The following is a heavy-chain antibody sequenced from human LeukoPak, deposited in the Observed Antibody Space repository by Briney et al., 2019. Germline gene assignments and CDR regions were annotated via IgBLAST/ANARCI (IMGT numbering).Heavy chain of an antibody. CDR2: INHSGST. D-gene: IGHD1-14*01. CDR1: GFPFSGYS. J-gene: IGHJ6*03. V-gene: IGHV4-34*01. Sequence: GSLRLSCAASGFPFSGYSMNWVRQAPGKGLEWIGEINHSGSTNYNPSLKSRVTISVDTSKTQFSLKLSSVTAADTAVYYCARLWRGTRGYNYFMDVWGKGTTVTISS. CDR3: ARLWRGTRGYNYFMDV.